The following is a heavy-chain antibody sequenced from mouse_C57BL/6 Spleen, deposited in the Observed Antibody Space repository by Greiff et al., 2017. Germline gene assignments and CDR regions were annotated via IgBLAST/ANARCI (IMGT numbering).Heavy chain of an antibody. Sequence: VQLQQSGAELVKPGASVKISCKASGYAFSSYWMNWVKQRPGKGLEWIGQIYPGDGDTNYNGKFKGKATLTADKSSSTAYMQLSSLTSEDSAVYFCARRGLAHWYCDVWGTGTTVTVSS. CDR2: IYPGDGDT. D-gene: IGHD3-3*01. CDR1: GYAFSSYW. V-gene: IGHV1-80*01. CDR3: ARRGLAHWYCDV. J-gene: IGHJ1*03.